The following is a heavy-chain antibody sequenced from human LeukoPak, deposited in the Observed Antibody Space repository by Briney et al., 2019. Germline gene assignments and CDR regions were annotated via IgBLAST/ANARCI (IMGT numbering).Heavy chain of an antibody. J-gene: IGHJ4*02. V-gene: IGHV4-59*08. CDR3: ARQGGGWLIDY. D-gene: IGHD6-19*01. Sequence: SETLSLTCTVSGGSISSYYWSWIRQPPGKGLEWIGYIYYSGSTNYNPSLKSRGTISVDTSKNQFSLTLSSVPAADTAVYYCARQGGGWLIDYWGQGTLVTVSS. CDR2: IYYSGST. CDR1: GGSISSYY.